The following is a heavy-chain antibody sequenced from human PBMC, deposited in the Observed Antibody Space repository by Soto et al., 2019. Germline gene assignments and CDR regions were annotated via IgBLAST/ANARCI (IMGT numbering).Heavy chain of an antibody. CDR1: GYTFTSYD. Sequence: ASVKVSCKASGYTFTSYDINWVRQATGQGLEWMGWMNPNSGNTGYAQKFQGRVTMTRNTSISTAYMELSSLRSEDTAVYYCARVEEMTTILREGIGCSEYLFAPWGQGTLVTLSS. CDR3: ARVEEMTTILREGIGCSEYLFAP. V-gene: IGHV1-8*01. D-gene: IGHD4-4*01. CDR2: MNPNSGNT. J-gene: IGHJ5*02.